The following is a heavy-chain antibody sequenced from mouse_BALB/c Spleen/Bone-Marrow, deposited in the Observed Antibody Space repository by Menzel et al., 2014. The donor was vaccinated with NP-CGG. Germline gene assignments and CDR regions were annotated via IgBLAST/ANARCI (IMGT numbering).Heavy chain of an antibody. CDR3: ARGDGFAWFAY. CDR1: GYTFTSYW. V-gene: IGHV1S81*02. CDR2: INTSNGRT. J-gene: IGHJ3*01. Sequence: QVQLQQSGAELVKPGASVKLSCKASGYTFTSYWMHWVKQRPGQGLEWIGEINTSNGRTNYNEKFKSKATLTVDKSSSTAYMQLSSLTSEDSAVYYCARGDGFAWFAYWGQGTLVTVSA. D-gene: IGHD3-3*01.